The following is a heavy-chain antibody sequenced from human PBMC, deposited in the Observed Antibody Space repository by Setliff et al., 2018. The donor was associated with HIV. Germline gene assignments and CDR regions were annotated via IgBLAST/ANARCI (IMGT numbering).Heavy chain of an antibody. D-gene: IGHD2-15*01. CDR3: TRLTRSSSNSYKGRFDP. CDR1: DASINSDNYY. J-gene: IGHJ5*02. Sequence: SETLSLTCSISDASINSDNYYWVWIRQTPGKGLEWIGSIYYSGTAYYNPSLKSRLIISVDTSKNQFSLNLSSMSAADTAMYFCTRLTRSSSNSYKGRFDPWGQGTLVTVSS. CDR2: IYYSGTA. V-gene: IGHV4-39*01.